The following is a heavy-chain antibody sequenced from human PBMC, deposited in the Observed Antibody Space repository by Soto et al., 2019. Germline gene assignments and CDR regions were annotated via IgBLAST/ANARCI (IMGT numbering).Heavy chain of an antibody. Sequence: GGSLILSCAASGFTISSYWMNWVRQAPGKGLEWVSYISTSGKTIYYAESVKGRFTISRDNTNNSLFLQMNSLRDEDTAVYYCARDRSVTTRILDYWGRGTLVTVSS. J-gene: IGHJ4*02. V-gene: IGHV3-48*02. CDR2: ISTSGKTI. D-gene: IGHD4-17*01. CDR1: GFTISSYW. CDR3: ARDRSVTTRILDY.